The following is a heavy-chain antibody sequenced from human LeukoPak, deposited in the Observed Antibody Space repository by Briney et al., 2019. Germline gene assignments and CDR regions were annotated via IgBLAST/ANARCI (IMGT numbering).Heavy chain of an antibody. CDR1: GYTFTSYD. Sequence: ASVKVSCKASGYTFTSYDINWVRQATGQGLEWMGWMNPNSGNTGYAQKFQGRVTMTRNTSISTAYMVLSSLRSDAAAVYYCASFLDYYGSGSYHFDYWGQGTLVTVSS. CDR2: MNPNSGNT. D-gene: IGHD3-10*01. CDR3: ASFLDYYGSGSYHFDY. V-gene: IGHV1-8*01. J-gene: IGHJ4*02.